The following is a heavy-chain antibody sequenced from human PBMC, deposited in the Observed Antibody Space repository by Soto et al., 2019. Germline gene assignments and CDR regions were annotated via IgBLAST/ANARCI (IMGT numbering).Heavy chain of an antibody. J-gene: IGHJ6*02. CDR1: GYSFTAYG. CDR3: ARDAPPPQLRFPECPKSDYNGMDV. D-gene: IGHD3-3*01. Sequence: ASVKVSCKTSGYSFTAYGISWVRQAPGQGLEWMGWISCYNGKTKYAQKVQGRVTMTTDTSTSTAYMEVRSLRSDDTAIYYCARDAPPPQLRFPECPKSDYNGMDVRGQGTTVTVSS. CDR2: ISCYNGKT. V-gene: IGHV1-18*01.